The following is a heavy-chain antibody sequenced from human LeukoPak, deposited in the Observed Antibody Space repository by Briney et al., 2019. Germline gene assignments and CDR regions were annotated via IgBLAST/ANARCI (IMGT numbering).Heavy chain of an antibody. V-gene: IGHV4-34*01. CDR2: INHSGST. J-gene: IGHJ4*02. CDR3: ARAFTRYSYGFDY. Sequence: GTLSLTCAVYGGSFSGYYWSWIRQPPGKGLEWIGEINHSGSTNYNPSLKSRVTISVDTSKNQFSLKLSSVTAADTAVYYCARAFTRYSYGFDYWGQGTLVTVSS. CDR1: GGSFSGYY. D-gene: IGHD5-18*01.